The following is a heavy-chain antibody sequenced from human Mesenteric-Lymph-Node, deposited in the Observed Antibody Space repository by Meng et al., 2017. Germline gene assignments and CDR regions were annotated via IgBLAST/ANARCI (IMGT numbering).Heavy chain of an antibody. CDR1: GYTFTSYA. CDR2: INNNTGNP. V-gene: IGHV7-4-1*02. CDR3: AREGRHY. Sequence: QWQSVDTWSWLKKPGGLVKVSCKASGYTFTSYAMNWVRQAPGQGLEWMGWINNNTGNPTYAQGFTGRFVFSLDTSVSTAYLQISSLKAEDTAVYYCAREGRHYWGQGTLVTVSS. J-gene: IGHJ4*02.